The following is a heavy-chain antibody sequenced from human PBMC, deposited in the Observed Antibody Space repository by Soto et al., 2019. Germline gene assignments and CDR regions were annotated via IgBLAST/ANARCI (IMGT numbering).Heavy chain of an antibody. D-gene: IGHD3-9*01. J-gene: IGHJ4*02. CDR1: GFRFSASW. CDR2: MKLDGSEK. Sequence: AGGSLRLSCAGSGFRFSASWINWVRQAPGKGLEWVANMKLDGSEKYYVDSVKGRFTISRDNAKNLLYLQMSNLRAEDTAVYYCAREGGNSPYFFDYWGQGTPVTV. V-gene: IGHV3-7*01. CDR3: AREGGNSPYFFDY.